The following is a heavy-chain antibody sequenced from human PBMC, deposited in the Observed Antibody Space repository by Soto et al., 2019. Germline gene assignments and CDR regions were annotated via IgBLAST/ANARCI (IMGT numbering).Heavy chain of an antibody. V-gene: IGHV3-53*01. J-gene: IGHJ5*02. CDR2: VSDVERA. D-gene: IGHD1-26*01. CDR3: ARPHSADFAWAAES. CDR1: GFSVSSNY. Sequence: EVRLVESGGGLIQPGGSLRLSCVVSGFSVSSNYMSWVRQAPGKGLEWVTVVSDVERANYADSVKGRFTVSRDISKRPVFLQMNSLRAEDTAVYYCARPHSADFAWAAESWGQGTLVIVSS.